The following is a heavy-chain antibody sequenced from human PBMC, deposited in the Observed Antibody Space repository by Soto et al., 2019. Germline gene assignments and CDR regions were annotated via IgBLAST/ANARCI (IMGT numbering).Heavy chain of an antibody. CDR2: INPNSGGT. V-gene: IGHV1-2*02. D-gene: IGHD3-3*01. CDR1: GYTFTGYY. Sequence: GASVKVSCKASGYTFTGYYMHWVRQAPGQGLEWMGWINPNSGGTNYAQKFQGRVTMTRDTSISTAYMELSRLRSDDTAMYYCKRGSFLEWSYMDVWGQGTTVTVSS. J-gene: IGHJ6*02. CDR3: KRGSFLEWSYMDV.